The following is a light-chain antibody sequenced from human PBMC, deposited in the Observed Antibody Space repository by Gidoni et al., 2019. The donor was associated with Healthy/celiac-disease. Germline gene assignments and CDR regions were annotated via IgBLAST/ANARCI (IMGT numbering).Light chain of an antibody. Sequence: ELVLTQSPATLSLSPAERATLSCRASQSVSSYLAWYQQKPGQAPRLLIYDASNRATGIPARFSGSGSGTDFTLTISSLDPEDFAVYYCQQRSNWWTFGQGTKVEIK. CDR2: DAS. CDR3: QQRSNWWT. CDR1: QSVSSY. J-gene: IGKJ1*01. V-gene: IGKV3-11*01.